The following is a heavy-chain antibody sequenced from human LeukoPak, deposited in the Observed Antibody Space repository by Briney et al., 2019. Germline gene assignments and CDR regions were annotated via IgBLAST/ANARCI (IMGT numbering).Heavy chain of an antibody. J-gene: IGHJ4*02. CDR3: ARDRYYYDSSGCYSKHNFDY. CDR2: IYYSGST. Sequence: SGTLSLTCTVSGGSISSGGYYWSWIRQHPGKGLEWIGYIYYSGSTYYNPSLKSRVTISVDTSKNQFSLKLSSVTAADTAVYYCARDRYYYDSSGCYSKHNFDYWGQGTLVTVSS. D-gene: IGHD3-22*01. CDR1: GGSISSGGYY. V-gene: IGHV4-31*03.